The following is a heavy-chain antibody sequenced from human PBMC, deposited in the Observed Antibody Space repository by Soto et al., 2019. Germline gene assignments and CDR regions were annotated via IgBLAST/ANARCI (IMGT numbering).Heavy chain of an antibody. V-gene: IGHV4-30-2*06. D-gene: IGHD3-9*01. J-gene: IGHJ4*02. CDR1: GASINSAAPS. CDR3: ATAGYYDWGFDL. CDR2: SNHSGSS. Sequence: PSETLSPTCTVSGASINSAAPSWGWVRQSPGKGLEWLGYSNHSGSSYYNPSLQRPVTISVDRSKAPFYLTLTSVTAAAAASYFCATAGYYDWGFDLWGLGTPVTVSS.